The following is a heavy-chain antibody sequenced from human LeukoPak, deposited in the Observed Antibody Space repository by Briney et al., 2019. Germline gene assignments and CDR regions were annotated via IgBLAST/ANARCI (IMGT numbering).Heavy chain of an antibody. D-gene: IGHD3-22*01. CDR1: GFTFSSYS. J-gene: IGHJ3*02. CDR3: ERSRPDSLAFDI. V-gene: IGHV3-21*01. Sequence: PGGSLRLSCAASGFTFSSYSMTWVRQAPGKGLEWVSSISSSSSYIYYADSVKGRFTISRDNAKNSLYLQMNSLRAEDTAVYYCERSRPDSLAFDIWGQGTMVTVSS. CDR2: ISSSSSYI.